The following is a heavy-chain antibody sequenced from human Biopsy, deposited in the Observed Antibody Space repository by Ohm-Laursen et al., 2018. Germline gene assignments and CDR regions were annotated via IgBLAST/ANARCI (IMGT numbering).Heavy chain of an antibody. CDR3: ARGYAGLYEAFDF. CDR2: ISKGGDT. CDR1: GGSITDDY. D-gene: IGHD5-18*01. V-gene: IGHV4-59*07. J-gene: IGHJ3*01. Sequence: SDTLSLTCTVSGGSITDDYWSWIRQSPGKGLEWIGFISKGGDTTYNPSLRSRVTISADKSTNQFSLKLRSVAAADTAVYYCARGYAGLYEAFDFWGQGTVVTVAS.